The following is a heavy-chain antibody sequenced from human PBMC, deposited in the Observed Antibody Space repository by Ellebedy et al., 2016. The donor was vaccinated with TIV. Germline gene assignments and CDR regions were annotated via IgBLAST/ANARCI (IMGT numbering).Heavy chain of an antibody. CDR1: GGSFSAYY. V-gene: IGHV4-34*01. CDR3: ARHGQFDY. Sequence: SETLSLXXAVYGGSFSAYYWSWIRQPPGKGLEWIGEINHSGSTNYNPSLKSRVTISVDTSKNQFSLKLTSVTATDTAVYYCARHGQFDYWGQGTLVIVSS. D-gene: IGHD5-24*01. J-gene: IGHJ4*02. CDR2: INHSGST.